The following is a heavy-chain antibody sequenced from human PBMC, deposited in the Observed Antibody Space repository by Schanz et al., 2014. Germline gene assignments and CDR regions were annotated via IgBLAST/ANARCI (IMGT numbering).Heavy chain of an antibody. CDR1: GYTFTDYH. CDR2: INPNSGGT. V-gene: IGHV1-2*06. J-gene: IGHJ5*02. CDR3: AREGTVIRGLSGWFDP. Sequence: QVKLVQSGAEVKKPGASVKVSCKSSGYTFTDYHIHWVRQAPGQGLEYMGRINPNSGGTNFAQKFQGRVTMTRDTSISTGYMELSRLRSDDTAVYYCAREGTVIRGLSGWFDPWGQGTLVTVSS. D-gene: IGHD3-10*01.